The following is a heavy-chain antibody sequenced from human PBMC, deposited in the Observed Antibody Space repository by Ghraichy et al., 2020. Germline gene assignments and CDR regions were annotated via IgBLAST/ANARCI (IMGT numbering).Heavy chain of an antibody. CDR2: IFSDGDA. CDR1: GGSISGYY. D-gene: IGHD2-15*01. Sequence: SETLSLTCTVSGGSISGYYWSWIRQPPGKGLQWIAYIFSDGDAKYNPSLKSRVTISVDTSKNQFSLRLSSVTAADTAVYYCARHELGYCSGGSCPYYFDYWGQGTLVTVSS. J-gene: IGHJ4*02. V-gene: IGHV4-59*08. CDR3: ARHELGYCSGGSCPYYFDY.